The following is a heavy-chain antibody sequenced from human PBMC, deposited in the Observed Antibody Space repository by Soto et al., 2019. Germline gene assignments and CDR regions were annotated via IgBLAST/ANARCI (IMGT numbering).Heavy chain of an antibody. D-gene: IGHD5-18*01. V-gene: IGHV1-2*02. J-gene: IGHJ6*02. CDR1: GYTFTGYY. CDR3: ARDLEIQLWGYYYYGMDV. CDR2: INPNSGGT. Sequence: GASVKVSCKASGYTFTGYYMHWVRQAPGQGLEWMGWINPNSGGTNYAQKFQGRVTMTRDTSISTAYMELSRLRSDDTAVYYCARDLEIQLWGYYYYGMDVWGQGTTVTVSS.